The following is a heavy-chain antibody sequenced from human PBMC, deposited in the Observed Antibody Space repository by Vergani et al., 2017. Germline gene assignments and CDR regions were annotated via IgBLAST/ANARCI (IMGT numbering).Heavy chain of an antibody. CDR1: GYSISSGYY. D-gene: IGHD3-3*01. J-gene: IGHJ5*02. V-gene: IGHV4-38-2*01. Sequence: QVQLQESGPGLVKPSETLSLTCAVSGYSISSGYYWGWVRQPPGKGLEWIGSIYHSGSTYYNQSLKSRVTISVDTSKNQFSLKLSSVTAADTAVYCCARGGFLRCFDPWGEGTLVTVSS. CDR3: ARGGFLRCFDP. CDR2: IYHSGST.